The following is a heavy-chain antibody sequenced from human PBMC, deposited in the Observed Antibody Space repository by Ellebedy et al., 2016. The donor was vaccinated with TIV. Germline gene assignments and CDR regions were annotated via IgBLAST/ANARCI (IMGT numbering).Heavy chain of an antibody. Sequence: SETLSLTCAVYGGSFSGYYWSWIRQPPGKGLEWIGEINHNGKTNYSPSLKSRVTVSVDTSKNQFSLKLSSVTAADTAVYYCARGLTYCGGDCSGYFQHWGQGILVTVSS. CDR2: INHNGKT. V-gene: IGHV4-34*01. D-gene: IGHD2-21*02. CDR1: GGSFSGYY. CDR3: ARGLTYCGGDCSGYFQH. J-gene: IGHJ1*01.